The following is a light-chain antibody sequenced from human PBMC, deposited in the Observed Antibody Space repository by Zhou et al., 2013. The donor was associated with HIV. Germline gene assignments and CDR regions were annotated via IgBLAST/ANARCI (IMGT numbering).Light chain of an antibody. CDR1: QGINSD. V-gene: IGKV1-6*01. Sequence: AIQMTQSPSSLSASVGDRVTITCRASQGINSDLGWYQQKPGKAPKLLIYAASRLQSGVPSRFSGSGSGTDFTLTISSLQPEDFATYYCLQDYNYPRTFGQGTKVEVK. J-gene: IGKJ1*01. CDR2: AAS. CDR3: LQDYNYPRT.